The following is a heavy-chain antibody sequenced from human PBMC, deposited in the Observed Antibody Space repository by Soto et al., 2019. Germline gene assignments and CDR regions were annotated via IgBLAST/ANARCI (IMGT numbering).Heavy chain of an antibody. D-gene: IGHD2-15*01. J-gene: IGHJ4*02. CDR3: ARVYCSGGSCYSIDY. CDR1: GYTFTSYY. CDR2: INPSGGST. V-gene: IGHV1-46*03. Sequence: QVQLVQSGAEVKKPGASVKVSCKASGYTFTSYYMHWVRXAXXQGLEWMGIINPSGGSTSYAQKFQGRVTMTRDTSTSTVYMELSSLRSEDTAVYYCARVYCSGGSCYSIDYWGQGTLVTVSS.